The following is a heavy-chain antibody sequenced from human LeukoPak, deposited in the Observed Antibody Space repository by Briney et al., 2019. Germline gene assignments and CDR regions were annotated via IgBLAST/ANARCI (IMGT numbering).Heavy chain of an antibody. D-gene: IGHD2-2*01. Sequence: GSSVKVSCKASGGTFSSYAISWVRQAPGQGLEWMGGIIPIFGTANYAQKFQGRVTIITDESTSTAYMELSSLRSEDTAVYYCARSTSHCSSTSCYGFWFDPWGQGTLVTVSS. V-gene: IGHV1-69*05. J-gene: IGHJ5*02. CDR3: ARSTSHCSSTSCYGFWFDP. CDR2: IIPIFGTA. CDR1: GGTFSSYA.